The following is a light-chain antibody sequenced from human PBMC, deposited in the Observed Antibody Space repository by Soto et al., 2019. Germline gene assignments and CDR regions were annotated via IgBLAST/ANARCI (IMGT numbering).Light chain of an antibody. CDR1: SSDVGSYDL. CDR3: CSYATTTR. J-gene: IGLJ2*01. CDR2: EVS. V-gene: IGLV2-23*02. Sequence: QSVLTQPASVSGSPGQSITISCTGTSSDVGSYDLVSWYQQHPGNAPKLMIYEVSKRPSGVSDRFSGSKSGNTASLTISGLQADDEADDYCCSYATTTRFGGGTKLTVL.